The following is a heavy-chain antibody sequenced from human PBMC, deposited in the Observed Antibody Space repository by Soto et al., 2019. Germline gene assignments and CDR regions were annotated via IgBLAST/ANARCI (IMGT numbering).Heavy chain of an antibody. D-gene: IGHD2-8*01. J-gene: IGHJ4*02. CDR1: GGSISSYY. V-gene: IGHV4-59*08. CDR2: IYYSGST. CDR3: ARRYCTNAVCSYFDD. Sequence: PSETLSLTCTVSGGSISSYYWGWIRQPPGKGLEWIGYIYYSGSTNYNPSLKSRVTISVDTSKNQFSLKLSSVTAADTAVYYCARRYCTNAVCSYFDDWGQGTLVTVSS.